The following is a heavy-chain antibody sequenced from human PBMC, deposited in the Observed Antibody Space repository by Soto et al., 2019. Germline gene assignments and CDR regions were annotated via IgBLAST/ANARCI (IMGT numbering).Heavy chain of an antibody. CDR3: AREPYDFWSGSGMDV. Sequence: EASVKVSCKASGYTFTSYAMHWVRQAPGQRLEWMGWINAGNGNTKYSQKFQGRVTITRDTSASTAYMELSSLRSEDTAVYYCAREPYDFWSGSGMDVWGQGTTVTSP. V-gene: IGHV1-3*01. CDR2: INAGNGNT. D-gene: IGHD3-3*01. J-gene: IGHJ6*02. CDR1: GYTFTSYA.